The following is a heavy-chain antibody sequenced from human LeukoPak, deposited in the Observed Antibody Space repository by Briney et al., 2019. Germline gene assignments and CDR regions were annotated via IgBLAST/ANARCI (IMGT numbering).Heavy chain of an antibody. CDR1: GFTFSDAW. CDR2: IRTKSDGETI. CDR3: ATARVGY. J-gene: IGHJ4*02. D-gene: IGHD3-10*01. V-gene: IGHV3-15*01. Sequence: SXRLSCAASGFTFSDAWMSWVRQAXGKGLEWVARIRTKSDGETIDYAAPVKDRFLISRDDSKNMLFLQMDSLRTEDTAVYYCATARVGYGGQGTLVTVSS.